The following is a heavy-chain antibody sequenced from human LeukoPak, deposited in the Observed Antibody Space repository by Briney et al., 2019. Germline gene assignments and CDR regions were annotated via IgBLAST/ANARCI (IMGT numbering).Heavy chain of an antibody. D-gene: IGHD2-2*01. V-gene: IGHV3-30*19. CDR2: ISYDGSNK. J-gene: IGHJ4*02. Sequence: GGSLRLSCAASGFTFSSYGMHWARQAPGKGLEWVAVISYDGSNKYYADSVKGRFTISRDNSKNTLYLQMNSLRAEDTAVYYCARDGQQYQLLWGKYYFDYWGQGTLVTVSS. CDR1: GFTFSSYG. CDR3: ARDGQQYQLLWGKYYFDY.